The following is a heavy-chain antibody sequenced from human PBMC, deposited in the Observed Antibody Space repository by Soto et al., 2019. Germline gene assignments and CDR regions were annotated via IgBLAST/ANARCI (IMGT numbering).Heavy chain of an antibody. D-gene: IGHD3-10*01. CDR1: GFSFSNYW. V-gene: IGHV3-7*04. CDR2: IKEDGSQY. Sequence: EMQLVDSGGGLVQPGDSLRLSCAASGFSFSNYWMAWVRQAPGKGLEWVANIKEDGSQYNYVDSVKGRFTISRDDAKNSLYLQMNSLRAEDTAVYYCARETHSYATWGQGTLVTVSS. J-gene: IGHJ4*02. CDR3: ARETHSYAT.